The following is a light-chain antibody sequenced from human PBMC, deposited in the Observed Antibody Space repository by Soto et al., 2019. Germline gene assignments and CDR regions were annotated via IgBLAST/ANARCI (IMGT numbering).Light chain of an antibody. CDR2: EVT. Sequence: QSDLTQPASGSGSPGEGSAITCTGTSSDVGTYDYVSWYQQDPDKAPKVIIYEVTQRPSGVSNRFSGSKSGNTASLTISGLQAEDEADYYCRSHTRVNTRVFGTGTKVTVL. J-gene: IGLJ1*01. CDR1: SSDVGTYDY. CDR3: RSHTRVNTRV. V-gene: IGLV2-14*01.